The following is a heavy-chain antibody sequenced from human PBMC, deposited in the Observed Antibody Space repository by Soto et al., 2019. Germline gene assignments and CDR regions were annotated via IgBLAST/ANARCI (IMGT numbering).Heavy chain of an antibody. J-gene: IGHJ6*02. CDR3: ARDRDFWSGSPYIMDV. Sequence: SETLSLTCAVSGDSISTYYWSWIRQPPGKGLEWIGYIYYSGSTNYNPSLRSRVTISVDTSKNQFSLKLSSVTAADTAVYYCARDRDFWSGSPYIMDVWGQGTTVTVSS. V-gene: IGHV4-59*01. CDR1: GDSISTYY. CDR2: IYYSGST. D-gene: IGHD3-3*01.